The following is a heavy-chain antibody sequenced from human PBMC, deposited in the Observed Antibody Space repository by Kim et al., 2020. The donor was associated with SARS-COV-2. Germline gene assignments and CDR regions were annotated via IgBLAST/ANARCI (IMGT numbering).Heavy chain of an antibody. CDR3: ARGRGWLRPSEPYREHYYYMDV. V-gene: IGHV4-59*01. CDR2: ISYDGRT. J-gene: IGHJ6*03. D-gene: IGHD5-12*01. Sequence: SETLSLTCTVSGGSISTYYWSWIRQSPEKGLEWIGYISYDGRTKYNPSLNSRVTISVDTSTNQFSLKVTSVTAADTAVYYCARGRGWLRPSEPYREHYYYMDVWGKGTTVTVSS. CDR1: GGSISTYY.